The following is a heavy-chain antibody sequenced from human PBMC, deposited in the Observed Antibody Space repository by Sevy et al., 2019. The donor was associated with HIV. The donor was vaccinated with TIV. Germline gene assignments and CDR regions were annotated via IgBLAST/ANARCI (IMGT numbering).Heavy chain of an antibody. Sequence: GGSLRLSCAASGFTFADYGMSWVRQAPGKGLEWDSGINWNGGNTGYAESVKGRFTISRDNAKKSLYLEMNSLRAEDTALYHCARSMSYYDTTGYGAFDIWGQGTMVTVSS. CDR3: ARSMSYYDTTGYGAFDI. CDR2: INWNGGNT. D-gene: IGHD3-22*01. J-gene: IGHJ3*02. CDR1: GFTFADYG. V-gene: IGHV3-20*01.